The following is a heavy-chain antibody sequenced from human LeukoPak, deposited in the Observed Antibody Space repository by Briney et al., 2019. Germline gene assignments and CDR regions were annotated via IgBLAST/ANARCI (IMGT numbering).Heavy chain of an antibody. V-gene: IGHV3-30-3*01. Sequence: GGSLRLSCAASGFTFSSYAMHWVRQAPGKGLEWVAVISYDGSNKYYADSVKGRFTISRDNSKNTLYLQMNSLRAEDTAVYYCARDGTVTTYYYYGTDVWGQGTTVTVSS. CDR1: GFTFSSYA. CDR3: ARDGTVTTYYYYGTDV. CDR2: ISYDGSNK. D-gene: IGHD4-17*01. J-gene: IGHJ6*02.